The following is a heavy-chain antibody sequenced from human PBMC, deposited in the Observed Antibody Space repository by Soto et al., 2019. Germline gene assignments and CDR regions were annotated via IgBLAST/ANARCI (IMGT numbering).Heavy chain of an antibody. Sequence: SETLSLTCAVSGGSISSGGYSWSWIRQPPGKGLEWIGYIYHSGSTYYNPSLKSRVTISVDRSKNQFSLKLSSVTAADTAVYYCAIVIRPTVTTFWFDPRGQGTLVTVSS. D-gene: IGHD4-17*01. J-gene: IGHJ5*02. CDR1: GGSISSGGYS. V-gene: IGHV4-30-2*01. CDR3: AIVIRPTVTTFWFDP. CDR2: IYHSGST.